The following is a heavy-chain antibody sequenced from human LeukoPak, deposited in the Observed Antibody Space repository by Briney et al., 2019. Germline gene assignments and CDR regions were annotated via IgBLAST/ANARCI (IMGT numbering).Heavy chain of an antibody. D-gene: IGHD3-22*01. CDR3: ARHRRYYYDSSGYYWFDP. CDR2: IYPGDSDT. Sequence: GESLKISCKGSGYSFTSYWIGWVRQMPGKGLEWMGIIYPGDSDTRYSPSFQGQVTISADNSISTAYLQWSSLKASDTAMYYCARHRRYYYDSSGYYWFDPWGQGTLVTVSS. V-gene: IGHV5-51*01. J-gene: IGHJ5*02. CDR1: GYSFTSYW.